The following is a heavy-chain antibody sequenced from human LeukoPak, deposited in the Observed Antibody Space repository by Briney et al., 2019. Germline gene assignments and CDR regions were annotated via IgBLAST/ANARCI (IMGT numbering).Heavy chain of an antibody. CDR2: INPGSGTT. CDR1: GYTFTSYY. V-gene: IGHV1-46*01. J-gene: IGHJ4*02. Sequence: ASVKVSCKASGYTFTSYYIHWMRQAPGQGLEWMGIINPGSGTTTYAQEFQVRVTMTRDTSTSTVYMELNSLRSEDTALYYCARGISGGSTVTYFFDYWGQGTLVTVSS. D-gene: IGHD4-11*01. CDR3: ARGISGGSTVTYFFDY.